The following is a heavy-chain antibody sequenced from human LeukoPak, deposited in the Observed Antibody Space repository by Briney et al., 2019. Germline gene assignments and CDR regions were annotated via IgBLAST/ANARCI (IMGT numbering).Heavy chain of an antibody. V-gene: IGHV1-69*13. D-gene: IGHD3-10*01. CDR2: SIPIFGTA. Sequence: ASVKVSCKASGGTXSSYAISWVRQAPGQGLEWMGGSIPIFGTANYAQKFQGRVTITADESTSTAYIELSSLRSEDTAVYYCARVDYYGSGSTGPLDYWGQGTLVTVSS. J-gene: IGHJ4*02. CDR1: GGTXSSYA. CDR3: ARVDYYGSGSTGPLDY.